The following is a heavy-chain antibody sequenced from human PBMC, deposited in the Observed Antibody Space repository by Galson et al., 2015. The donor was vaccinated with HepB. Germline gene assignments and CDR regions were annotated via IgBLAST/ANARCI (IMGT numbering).Heavy chain of an antibody. CDR3: ARGDIAAAGPYYYYYYYMDV. CDR2: INHSGST. V-gene: IGHV4-34*01. D-gene: IGHD6-13*01. J-gene: IGHJ6*03. CDR1: GGSCSGYY. Sequence: ETLSLTCAVYGGSCSGYYWSWIRPPPGKGLEGIGEINHSGSTNYNPSLKSRVTISVDTSKNQFALKLNSVTAADTAVYYCARGDIAAAGPYYYYYYYMDVWGKGTTVTVSS.